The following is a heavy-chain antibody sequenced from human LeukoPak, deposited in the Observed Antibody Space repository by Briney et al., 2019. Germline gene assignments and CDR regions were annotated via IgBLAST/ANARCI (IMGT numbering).Heavy chain of an antibody. CDR3: AAVPNANAWYWDDAFDI. J-gene: IGHJ3*02. D-gene: IGHD2-8*02. V-gene: IGHV3-15*01. CDR2: IKSKTDGGTT. Sequence: PGGSLRLSCAASGFTFSNAWMSWVRQAPGKGLEWVGRIKSKTDGGTTDYAAPVKGRFTISRDDSKNTLYLQMNSLKTEDTAVYYCAAVPNANAWYWDDAFDIWGQGTMVTVSS. CDR1: GFTFSNAW.